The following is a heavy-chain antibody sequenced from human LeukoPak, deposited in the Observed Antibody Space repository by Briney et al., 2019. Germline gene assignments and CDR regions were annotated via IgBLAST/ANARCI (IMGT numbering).Heavy chain of an antibody. CDR1: GFTFSSYA. V-gene: IGHV3-33*06. J-gene: IGHJ4*02. CDR3: AKRGRTWDLES. D-gene: IGHD3-16*01. Sequence: GGSLRLSCGASGFTFSSYAMHWVRQAPGKGLEWVAVVSYDGSTKYYAGSVKGRFTISRDNSKNTVYLQMNSLRAEDTAVYYCAKRGRTWDLESWGQGTLLTVSS. CDR2: VSYDGSTK.